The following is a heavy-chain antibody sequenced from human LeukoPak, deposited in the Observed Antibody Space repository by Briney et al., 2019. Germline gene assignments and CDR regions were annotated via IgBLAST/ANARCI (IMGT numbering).Heavy chain of an antibody. V-gene: IGHV4-30-2*01. CDR1: GGSINSGGHS. D-gene: IGHD3-10*01. J-gene: IGHJ3*02. CDR3: ARGSMVRGVNDAFDI. CDR2: IYHSGST. Sequence: PSQTLSLTCAVSGGSINSGGHSWSWIRQPPGKGLEWIGFIYHSGSTYYNPSLKSRVTISIDRSTNEFSLKLSSVTAADTAVYYCARGSMVRGVNDAFDIWGQGTKVTVSS.